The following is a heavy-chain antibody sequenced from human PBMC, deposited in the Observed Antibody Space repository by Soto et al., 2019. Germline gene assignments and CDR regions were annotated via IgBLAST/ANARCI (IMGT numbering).Heavy chain of an antibody. CDR2: IFPSGST. V-gene: IGHV4-31*03. CDR3: VRGGIAGHWFDP. J-gene: IGHJ5*02. D-gene: IGHD2-15*01. Sequence: QVQLQESGPGLVKPTQTLSLTCSVSRAFINSGGFYYSWIRQPPGKGREWLGYIFPSGSTLYNPSRRGRLTLSADTSRNQLSLYLTSVTAADTAVYYCVRGGIAGHWFDPWGQGILVTVSS. CDR1: RAFINSGGFY.